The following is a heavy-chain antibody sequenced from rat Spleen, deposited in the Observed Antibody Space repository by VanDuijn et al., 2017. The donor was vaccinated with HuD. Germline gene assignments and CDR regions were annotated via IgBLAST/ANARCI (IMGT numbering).Heavy chain of an antibody. Sequence: EVQLVESGGGFVQPGRSLKLSCAASGFTFNNYDMAWVRQAPTKGLEWVASISPSGGTTYYRDSVKGRFTVSRDNAKNTQYLQMDSLRSEDTATYYCARLRYNPFDYWGQGVMVTVSS. D-gene: IGHD1-5*01. J-gene: IGHJ2*01. CDR3: ARLRYNPFDY. CDR2: ISPSGGTT. V-gene: IGHV5S13*01. CDR1: GFTFNNYD.